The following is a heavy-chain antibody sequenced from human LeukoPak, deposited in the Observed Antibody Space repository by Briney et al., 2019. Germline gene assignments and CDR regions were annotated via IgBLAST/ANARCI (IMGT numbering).Heavy chain of an antibody. V-gene: IGHV4-59*11. CDR3: VKESYSRYFDY. Sequence: SETLPLTCTVSGGSISSHYCSWIRQPAGKGLEWIGYIYYSGTTNYNPSLKSRVTISVDTSKNQFSLKLSSVTAADTAVYYCVKESYSRYFDYWGQGTLVTVSS. J-gene: IGHJ4*02. D-gene: IGHD4-11*01. CDR2: IYYSGTT. CDR1: GGSISSHY.